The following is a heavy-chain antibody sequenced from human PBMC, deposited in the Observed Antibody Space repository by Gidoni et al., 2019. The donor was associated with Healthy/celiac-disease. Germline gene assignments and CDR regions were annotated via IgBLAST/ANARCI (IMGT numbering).Heavy chain of an antibody. D-gene: IGHD3-22*01. J-gene: IGHJ6*02. CDR2: ISYDGSNK. Sequence: QVQLVESGGGVVQPGRSLRLSCAASGFTFSSYGMHWVRQAPGKGLEWVAVISYDGSNKYYADSVKGRFTISRDNSKNTLYLQMNSLRAEDTAVYYCAKDLRVTMIVVVSYGMDVWGQGTTVTVSS. V-gene: IGHV3-30*18. CDR3: AKDLRVTMIVVVSYGMDV. CDR1: GFTFSSYG.